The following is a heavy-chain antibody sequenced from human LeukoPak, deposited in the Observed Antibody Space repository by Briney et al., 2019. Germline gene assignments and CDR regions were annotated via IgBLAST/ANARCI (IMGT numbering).Heavy chain of an antibody. CDR3: AKDDSTATFSPDAFHV. Sequence: PGGSLRLSCAASGVAFGSYTMSWVRQSPGRGLELVSAISGSGGVTFYADSVQGRFAISRDNTNNILYLQMNSLRAEDTAIYYCAKDDSTATFSPDAFHVWGRGTMVTVSS. V-gene: IGHV3-23*01. J-gene: IGHJ3*01. D-gene: IGHD2-15*01. CDR2: ISGSGGVT. CDR1: GVAFGSYT.